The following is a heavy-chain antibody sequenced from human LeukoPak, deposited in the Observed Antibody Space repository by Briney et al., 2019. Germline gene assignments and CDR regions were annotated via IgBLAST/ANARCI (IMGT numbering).Heavy chain of an antibody. CDR2: INHSGST. CDR1: GGSFSGYY. CDR3: ARHSLTYYYDSSGYYSYYFDY. Sequence: KSSETLSLTCAVYGGSFSGYYWSWIRQPPGKGLEWIGEINHSGSTNYNPSLKSRVTISVDTSKNQFSLKLSSVTAADTAVYYCARHSLTYYYDSSGYYSYYFDYWGQGTLVTVSS. J-gene: IGHJ4*02. D-gene: IGHD3-22*01. V-gene: IGHV4-34*01.